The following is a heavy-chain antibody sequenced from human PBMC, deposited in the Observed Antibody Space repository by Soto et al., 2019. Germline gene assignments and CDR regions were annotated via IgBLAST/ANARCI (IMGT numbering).Heavy chain of an antibody. CDR2: ISYDGRNK. CDR3: AKDQVTSGWYKWSWFGP. Sequence: GGSLRLSCAATGFTFSSYGMDWVRQAPGKGLEWVSFISYDGRNKDYADSVKGRFTISRDNSKNTLYLQMNSLRAEDTAVNYCAKDQVTSGWYKWSWFGPWGQGTLVTVSS. V-gene: IGHV3-30*18. J-gene: IGHJ5*02. D-gene: IGHD6-19*01. CDR1: GFTFSSYG.